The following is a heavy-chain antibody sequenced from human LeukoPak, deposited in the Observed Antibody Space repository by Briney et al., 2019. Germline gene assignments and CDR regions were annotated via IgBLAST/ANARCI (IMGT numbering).Heavy chain of an antibody. CDR2: IGESDDYT. V-gene: IGHV3-23*01. J-gene: IGHJ4*02. CDR1: GFPFSSYA. CDR3: ATILATTRRLFDY. Sequence: GGSLRLSCAASGFPFSSYAMSWVRQAPGKGLQWVSLIGESDDYTDYADSVKGRFTISRDNSKNTLYLQMNNLRVEDTAVYYCATILATTRRLFDYWGQGTLVTVSS. D-gene: IGHD5-12*01.